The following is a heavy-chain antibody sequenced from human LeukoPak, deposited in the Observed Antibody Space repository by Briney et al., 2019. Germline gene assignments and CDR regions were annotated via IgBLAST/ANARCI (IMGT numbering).Heavy chain of an antibody. Sequence: PGGSLRLSCAASGFTFSSYGMHWVRQAPGKGLEWVAVISYDGSNKYYADSVKGRFTTSRDNSKNTLYLQMNSLRAEDTAVYYCARATSRFDPWGQGTLVTVSS. CDR1: GFTFSSYG. CDR3: ARATSRFDP. J-gene: IGHJ5*02. CDR2: ISYDGSNK. D-gene: IGHD3-16*01. V-gene: IGHV3-30*03.